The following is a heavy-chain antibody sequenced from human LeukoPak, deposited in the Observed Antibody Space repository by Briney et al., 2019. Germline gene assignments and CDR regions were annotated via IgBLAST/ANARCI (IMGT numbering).Heavy chain of an antibody. Sequence: SSETLSLTCTVSGGSISSSSYYWGWIRQPPGKGLEWIGSIYYSGSTYYNPSLKSRVTISVDTSKNQFSLKLSSVTAADTAVYYCARILEGCSGGSCLYYFDYWGQGTLVTVSS. V-gene: IGHV4-39*01. CDR3: ARILEGCSGGSCLYYFDY. CDR1: GGSISSSSYY. CDR2: IYYSGST. D-gene: IGHD2-15*01. J-gene: IGHJ4*02.